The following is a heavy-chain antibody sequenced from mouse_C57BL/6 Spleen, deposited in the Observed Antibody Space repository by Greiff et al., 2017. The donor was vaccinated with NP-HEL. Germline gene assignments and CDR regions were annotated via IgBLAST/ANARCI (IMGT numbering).Heavy chain of an antibody. CDR2: IDPENGDT. Sequence: VHVKQSGAELVRPGASVKLSCTASGFNIKDDCMHWVKQRPEQGLEWIGWIDPENGDTEYASKFQGKATITADTSSNTAYLQLSSLTSEDTAVYYCTTSLYYGYDVGPRFAYWGQGTLVTVSA. CDR3: TTSLYYGYDVGPRFAY. CDR1: GFNIKDDC. J-gene: IGHJ3*01. V-gene: IGHV14-4*01. D-gene: IGHD2-2*01.